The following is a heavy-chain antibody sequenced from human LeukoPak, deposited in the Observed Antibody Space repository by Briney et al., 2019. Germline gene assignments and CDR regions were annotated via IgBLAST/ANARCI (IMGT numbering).Heavy chain of an antibody. CDR1: GFTVITND. Sequence: GGSLSLSCAASGFTVITNDMTWVRQAPGKGLEWVPVLYSDGNTKYADSVQGRFTISRDNSKNTLYLEMNSLSPDDTAVYYCARGVEPLAANTLAYWGQGTLVTVSS. J-gene: IGHJ4*02. D-gene: IGHD1-14*01. CDR2: LYSDGNT. V-gene: IGHV3-53*01. CDR3: ARGVEPLAANTLAY.